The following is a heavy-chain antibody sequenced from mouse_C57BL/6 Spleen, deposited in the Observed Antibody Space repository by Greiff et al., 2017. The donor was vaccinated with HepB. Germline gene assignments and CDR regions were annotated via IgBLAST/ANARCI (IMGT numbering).Heavy chain of an antibody. CDR3: AKATFAMDY. J-gene: IGHJ4*01. Sequence: SVASLVKPGASVQISCKASGYSFRSYLINWVKQRPGKGLEWIGQIYPVDGDTNYNGKVKGKATLTADKSSSTAYMQLSSLTSEDSAVYFCAKATFAMDYWGQGTSVTVSS. D-gene: IGHD3-2*02. CDR2: IYPVDGDT. V-gene: IGHV1-80*01. CDR1: GYSFRSYL.